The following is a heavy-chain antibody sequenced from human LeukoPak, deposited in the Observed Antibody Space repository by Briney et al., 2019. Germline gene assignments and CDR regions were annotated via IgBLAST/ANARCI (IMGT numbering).Heavy chain of an antibody. Sequence: GGSLRLSCAASGFSVSNNYMSWVRQAPGKGLEWVSVIYSGGSTFYADSVKGRFTISRDNSKNTLYLQMNSLRAADTAVYYCAGGIPEDIVVVVAATRYFDYWGQGTLVTVSS. CDR1: GFSVSNNY. J-gene: IGHJ4*02. CDR3: AGGIPEDIVVVVAATRYFDY. CDR2: IYSGGST. D-gene: IGHD2-15*01. V-gene: IGHV3-66*01.